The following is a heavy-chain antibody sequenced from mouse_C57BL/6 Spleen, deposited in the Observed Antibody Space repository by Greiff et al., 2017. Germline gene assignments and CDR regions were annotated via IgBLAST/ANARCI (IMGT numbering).Heavy chain of an antibody. V-gene: IGHV1-64*01. Sequence: QVQLQQPGAELVKPGASVKLSCKPSGYTFTSYWMHWVKQRPGQGLEWIGMLHPNSGSTNYNEKFKSKATLTVDKSSSTAYMQLSSLTSEDSAVYYCASYSNYHVLFAYWGQGTLVTVSA. CDR1: GYTFTSYW. CDR3: ASYSNYHVLFAY. D-gene: IGHD2-5*01. J-gene: IGHJ3*01. CDR2: LHPNSGST.